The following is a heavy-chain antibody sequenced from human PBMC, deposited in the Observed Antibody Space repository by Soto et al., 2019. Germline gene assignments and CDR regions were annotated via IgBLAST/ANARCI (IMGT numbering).Heavy chain of an antibody. CDR1: GFSFSDYT. CDR2: ISTSSSNI. J-gene: IGHJ4*02. V-gene: IGHV3-21*06. Sequence: AGGSLRLSCVASGFSFSDYTMSWVRQAPGKGLDWVSTISTSSSNIFYAASVKGRFTVSRDNAKNTLYLQMDNLRAEDTAVYFCARGLGGVQVAAEIDYWGQGTLVTVSS. CDR3: ARGLGGVQVAAEIDY. D-gene: IGHD3-3*01.